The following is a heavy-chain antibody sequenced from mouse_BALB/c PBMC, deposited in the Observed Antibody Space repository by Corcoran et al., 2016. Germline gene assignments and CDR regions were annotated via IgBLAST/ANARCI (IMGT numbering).Heavy chain of an antibody. D-gene: IGHD4-1*01. CDR3: ARVPLTGTDAMDY. Sequence: LVKTGASVKISCKASGYSFTGYYMHWVKQSHGKSMEWIGYSSCYNGATSYNQKFKGKATFTVDTSSSTAYMQFNSLTSEDSAVYYCARVPLTGTDAMDYWCQGTSFTVSS. J-gene: IGHJ4*01. CDR1: GYSFTGYY. CDR2: SSCYNGAT. V-gene: IGHV1S34*01.